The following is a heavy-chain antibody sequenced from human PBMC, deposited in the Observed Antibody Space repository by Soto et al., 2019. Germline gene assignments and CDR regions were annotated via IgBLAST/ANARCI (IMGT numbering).Heavy chain of an antibody. V-gene: IGHV1-8*01. Sequence: ASVKVSCKASGYTFTSYDINWVRQATGQGLEWKGWMNPNSGNTGYAQKFQGRVTMTRNTSISTAYMELSSLRSEDTAVYYFARGPVSLRFLEWFPDAFDIWGQGTMVTVSS. CDR3: ARGPVSLRFLEWFPDAFDI. D-gene: IGHD3-3*01. J-gene: IGHJ3*02. CDR1: GYTFTSYD. CDR2: MNPNSGNT.